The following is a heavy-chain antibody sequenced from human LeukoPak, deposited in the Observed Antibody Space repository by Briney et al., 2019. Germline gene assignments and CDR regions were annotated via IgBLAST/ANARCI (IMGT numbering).Heavy chain of an antibody. CDR3: ARGHSSGLNWFDP. CDR1: GYSISSGYY. Sequence: SETLSLTCTVSGYSISSGYYWGWIRQPPGKGLEWIGSIYHSGSTYYNPSLKSRVTISVDTSKNQFSLKLSSVTAADTAVYYCARGHSSGLNWFDPWGQGTLVTVSS. V-gene: IGHV4-38-2*02. J-gene: IGHJ5*02. D-gene: IGHD6-19*01. CDR2: IYHSGST.